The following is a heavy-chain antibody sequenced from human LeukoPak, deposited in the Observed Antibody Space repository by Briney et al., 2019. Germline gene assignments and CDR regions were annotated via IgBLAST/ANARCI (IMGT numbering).Heavy chain of an antibody. CDR1: GFTFSTSA. V-gene: IGHV3-30*02. Sequence: GGSLRLSCAASGFTFSTSAMHWVRQAPGKGLEWVAFIRYDGSNKYYADSVKGRFTISRDNSKNTLYLQMNSLRAEDTAMYYCAKGGESYYGSGSFTPFDYWGQGTLVTVSS. CDR3: AKGGESYYGSGSFTPFDY. J-gene: IGHJ4*02. D-gene: IGHD3-10*01. CDR2: IRYDGSNK.